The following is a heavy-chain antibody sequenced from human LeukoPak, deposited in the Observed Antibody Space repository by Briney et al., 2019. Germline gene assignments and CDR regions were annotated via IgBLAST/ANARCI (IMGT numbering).Heavy chain of an antibody. CDR3: AREPDSSGYYYYMDV. V-gene: IGHV4-61*02. CDR1: GGSISSGSYY. J-gene: IGHJ6*03. Sequence: SETLSLTCTVSGGSISSGSYYWRWIRQPAGKGLEWIGRIYTSGSTNYNPSLKSRVTISVDTSKNQFSLKLSSVTAADTAVYYCAREPDSSGYYYYMDVWGKGTTVTISS. D-gene: IGHD3-22*01. CDR2: IYTSGST.